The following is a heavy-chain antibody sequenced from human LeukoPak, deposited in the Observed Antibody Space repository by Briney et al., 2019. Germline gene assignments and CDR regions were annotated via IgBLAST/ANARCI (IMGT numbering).Heavy chain of an antibody. CDR1: GGSFSGYY. CDR3: ARRITIFGVVFNWFDP. J-gene: IGHJ5*02. V-gene: IGHV4-34*01. CDR2: INHSGST. D-gene: IGHD3-3*01. Sequence: PSETLSLTCAVYGGSFSGYYWSWIRQPPGKGLEWIGEINHSGSTNYNPSLKSRVTISVDTSKNQFSLKLSSVTAADTAVYYCARRITIFGVVFNWFDPWGQGTLVTVSS.